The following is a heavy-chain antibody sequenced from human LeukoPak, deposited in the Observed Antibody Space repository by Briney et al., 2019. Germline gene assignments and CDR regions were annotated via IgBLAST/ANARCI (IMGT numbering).Heavy chain of an antibody. J-gene: IGHJ4*02. Sequence: GGSLRLSCTASGFIVNDNNMNWVRQAPGKGLEWVSLVYAGGAAHYAESVQGRFTISRDSSKETLWLQMNSLATDDTAVYYCASLGGASRGCWGQGTLVTVSS. CDR2: VYAGGAA. V-gene: IGHV3-66*02. D-gene: IGHD3-3*01. CDR3: ASLGGASRGC. CDR1: GFIVNDNN.